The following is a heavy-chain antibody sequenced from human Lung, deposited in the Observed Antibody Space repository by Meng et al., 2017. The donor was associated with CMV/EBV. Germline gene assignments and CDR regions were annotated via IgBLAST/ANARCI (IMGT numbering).Heavy chain of an antibody. J-gene: IGHJ4*02. Sequence: LWTPPRTLSHPSAFSDGSISMIHWWSCVGQPAGTWLECIGEIYHSGSTNYNPSLKSRVTISVDKSKNQFSLKLSSVTAADTAVYYFARVVTALWGYYFDYWGQGTLVTVSS. D-gene: IGHD2-21*02. V-gene: IGHV4-4*03. CDR1: DGSISMIHW. CDR3: ARVVTALWGYYFDY. CDR2: IYHSGST.